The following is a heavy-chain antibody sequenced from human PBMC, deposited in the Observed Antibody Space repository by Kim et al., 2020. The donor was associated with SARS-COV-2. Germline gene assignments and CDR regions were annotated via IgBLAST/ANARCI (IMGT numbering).Heavy chain of an antibody. D-gene: IGHD3-9*01. J-gene: IGHJ4*02. Sequence: VEGRFTISRDNAKSTLYLQMNSLRAEDTAVYYCARVGDILTGYYTSPFDYWGQGTLVTVSS. V-gene: IGHV3-30*07. CDR3: ARVGDILTGYYTSPFDY.